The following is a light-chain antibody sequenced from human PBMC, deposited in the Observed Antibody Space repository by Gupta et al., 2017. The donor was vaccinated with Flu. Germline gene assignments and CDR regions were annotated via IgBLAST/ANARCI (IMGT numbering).Light chain of an antibody. CDR1: QRITSGY. V-gene: IGKV3-20*01. Sequence: ETATRSCRASQRITSGYLAWYQQRPGQAPTLLIYNATSRAAGIPDRISGSDSGTDFSLTITSLEPEDFGVYYCQQYDSSPQSFGPGTRVAVK. J-gene: IGKJ3*01. CDR2: NAT. CDR3: QQYDSSPQS.